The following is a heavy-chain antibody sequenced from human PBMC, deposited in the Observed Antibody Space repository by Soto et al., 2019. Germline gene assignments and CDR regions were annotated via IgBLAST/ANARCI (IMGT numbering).Heavy chain of an antibody. CDR2: ISGSGGST. V-gene: IGHV3-23*02. Sequence: EVQLLESGGGLVQPGGSLRLSCAASGFTFSSYAMSWVRQAPGKGLEWVSAISGSGGSTYYEDSVKDRITISRDNSNNTMYLQMNSLRAEDTAVYYCANGAGMYYYDSSGYYYGMDVWGQGTTVTVSS. D-gene: IGHD3-22*01. J-gene: IGHJ6*02. CDR1: GFTFSSYA. CDR3: ANGAGMYYYDSSGYYYGMDV.